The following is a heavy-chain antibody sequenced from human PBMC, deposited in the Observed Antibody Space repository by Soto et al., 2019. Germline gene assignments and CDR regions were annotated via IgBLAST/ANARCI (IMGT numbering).Heavy chain of an antibody. CDR1: GDSITSGGYY. CDR2: IFHSGST. V-gene: IGHV4-31*03. Sequence: QVQLQESGPGLVKPSQTLSLTCTVSGDSITSGGYYYSWIRQHPGQGLEWIGYIFHSGSTLSNPSLRGRVXLXAXXSKNHLSLKLTSVTAADTAVYFCVRGGISGHWFDPWGQGTLVTVSA. CDR3: VRGGISGHWFDP. D-gene: IGHD3-3*02. J-gene: IGHJ5*02.